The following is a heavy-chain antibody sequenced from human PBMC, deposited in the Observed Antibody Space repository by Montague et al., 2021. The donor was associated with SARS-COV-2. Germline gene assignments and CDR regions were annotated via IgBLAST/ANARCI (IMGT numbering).Heavy chain of an antibody. Sequence: PALVKPTQTLTLTCTFSGFSLSTSGMCVSWICQPPGKALEWLARIDWDDDKYYSTSLKTRLTISKDTSKNQVVLTMTNMDPVDTATYYCARRTYDILTGYAYGMDVWGQGTTVTVSS. J-gene: IGHJ6*02. CDR1: GFSLSTSGMC. V-gene: IGHV2-70*11. CDR2: IDWDDDK. D-gene: IGHD3-9*01. CDR3: ARRTYDILTGYAYGMDV.